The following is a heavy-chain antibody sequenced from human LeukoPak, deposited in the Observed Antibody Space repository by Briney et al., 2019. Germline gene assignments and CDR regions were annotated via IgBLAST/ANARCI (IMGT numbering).Heavy chain of an antibody. J-gene: IGHJ4*02. CDR3: TTADDYGDYGLN. D-gene: IGHD4-17*01. Sequence: GGSLRLSCAASGFTFSNAWMNWVRQAPGKGLEWVGRIKSKPDGGTTDYAAPVKGRFTISRDDSKNTLYLQMNSLKTEDTAVYYCTTADDYGDYGLNWGQGTLVTVSS. V-gene: IGHV3-15*07. CDR1: GFTFSNAW. CDR2: IKSKPDGGTT.